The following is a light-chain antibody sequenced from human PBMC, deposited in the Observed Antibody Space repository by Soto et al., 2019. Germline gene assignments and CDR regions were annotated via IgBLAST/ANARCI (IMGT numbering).Light chain of an antibody. V-gene: IGKV1-39*01. J-gene: IGKJ1*01. CDR1: QSISSY. Sequence: DIQVTQSPSSLSASVGDRVTITCWASQSISSYLNWYRQKPGRAPNLLIYAASKLQSGVPSRFSGSGSGTDFTLTISSLQPGDFAIYYCHQSYSAPWTFGQGTKVEIK. CDR2: AAS. CDR3: HQSYSAPWT.